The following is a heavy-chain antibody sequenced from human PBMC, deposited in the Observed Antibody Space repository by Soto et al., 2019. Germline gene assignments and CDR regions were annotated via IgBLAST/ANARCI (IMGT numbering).Heavy chain of an antibody. CDR1: GFTFSGSA. Sequence: GGSLRLSCAASGFTFSGSAMHWVRQASGKGLEWVGRIRSKANSYATAYAASAKGRFTITRDDSKNTAYLQMNSLKTEDTAVYYCTALTTTVASGRAAGDYWGQGTLVTVSS. CDR2: IRSKANSYAT. V-gene: IGHV3-73*01. J-gene: IGHJ4*02. CDR3: TALTTTVASGRAAGDY. D-gene: IGHD4-17*01.